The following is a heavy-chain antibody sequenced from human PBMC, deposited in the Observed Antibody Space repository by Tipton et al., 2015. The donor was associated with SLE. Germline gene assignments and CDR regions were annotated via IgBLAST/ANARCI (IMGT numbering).Heavy chain of an antibody. CDR3: AREAAPGTSPFFDY. V-gene: IGHV3-21*03. CDR1: GGTFSGYH. CDR2: ISAGRLSHI. J-gene: IGHJ4*02. Sequence: LSLTCAVYGGTFSGYHWTWIRQTPGKGLEWVSSISAGRLSHIFYADSVKGRFTISRDNAKNSLFLQMNSLRAEDTAVYYCAREAAPGTSPFFDYWGQGTLVTVSS. D-gene: IGHD6-13*01.